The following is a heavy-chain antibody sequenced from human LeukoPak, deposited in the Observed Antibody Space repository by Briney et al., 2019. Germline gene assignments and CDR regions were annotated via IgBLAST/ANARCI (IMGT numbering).Heavy chain of an antibody. CDR3: AKESITIFGVVIPLDY. CDR1: GGTFSSYA. D-gene: IGHD3-3*01. Sequence: ASVKVSCKASGGTFSSYAISWVRQAPGQGLEWMGGIIPIFGTANYAQKFQGRVTITADESTSTAYMELSSLRAEDTAVYYCAKESITIFGVVIPLDYWGQGTLVTVSS. V-gene: IGHV1-69*13. J-gene: IGHJ4*02. CDR2: IIPIFGTA.